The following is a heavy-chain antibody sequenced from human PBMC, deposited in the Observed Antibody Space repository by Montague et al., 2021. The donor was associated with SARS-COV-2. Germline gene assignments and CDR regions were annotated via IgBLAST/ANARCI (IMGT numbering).Heavy chain of an antibody. V-gene: IGHV4-39*07. D-gene: IGHD3-22*01. CDR2: IYYTGST. CDR1: GGSISSSSYY. CDR3: ARDTRIAMLVVVTRYGLDV. Sequence: SETLSLTCTVSGGSISSSSYYWGWIRQPPGKGLEWIGSIYYTGSTYYXPSLKSRVTISVDTSKNQFSLKLSSVTAADTAVYYCARDTRIAMLVVVTRYGLDVWCQGTTVTVSS. J-gene: IGHJ6*02.